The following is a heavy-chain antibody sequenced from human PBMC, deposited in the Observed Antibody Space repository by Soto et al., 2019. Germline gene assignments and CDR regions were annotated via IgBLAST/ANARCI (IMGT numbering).Heavy chain of an antibody. V-gene: IGHV4-59*01. CDR2: IYYSGST. CDR3: ARVWEVPAAIGWWFGP. Sequence: SETLSLTCTVSGGSISSYYWSWIRQPPGKGLEWIGYIYYSGSTNYNPSLKSRVTISVDTSKNQFSLKLSSVTAADTAVYYCARVWEVPAAIGWWFGPWGQGTLVTVSS. J-gene: IGHJ5*02. CDR1: GGSISSYY. D-gene: IGHD2-2*01.